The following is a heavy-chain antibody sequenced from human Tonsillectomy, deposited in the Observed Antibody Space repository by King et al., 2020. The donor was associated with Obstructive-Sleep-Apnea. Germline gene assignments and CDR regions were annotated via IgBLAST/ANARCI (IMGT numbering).Heavy chain of an antibody. J-gene: IGHJ6*02. D-gene: IGHD3-22*01. V-gene: IGHV4-34*01. Sequence: QVQLQQWGAGLLTPSETLSLTCAAYGGSISGYYCSWIRRPPGEGREWIGEINHSGSTTYNTSLNRRVTISVDTSTNQFSLKLSSVTAADTAVHYCARRAYYDSSGYYHYYYYYGMDVWGQGTTVTVSS. CDR1: GGSISGYY. CDR2: INHSGST. CDR3: ARRAYYDSSGYYHYYYYYGMDV.